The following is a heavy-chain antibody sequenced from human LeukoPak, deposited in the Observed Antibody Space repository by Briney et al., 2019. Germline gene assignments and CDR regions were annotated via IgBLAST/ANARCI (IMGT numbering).Heavy chain of an antibody. CDR2: IYTSGST. Sequence: SETLSLTCTVSGGSISSGSYYWSWIRQPAGKGLEWIGRIYTSGSTNYNPSLKSRVTISVDTSKNQFSLKLSSVTATVTAVYHCARDLFYDFWSGYYTDNWFDPWGQGTLVTVSS. J-gene: IGHJ5*02. CDR1: GGSISSGSYY. V-gene: IGHV4-61*02. CDR3: ARDLFYDFWSGYYTDNWFDP. D-gene: IGHD3-3*01.